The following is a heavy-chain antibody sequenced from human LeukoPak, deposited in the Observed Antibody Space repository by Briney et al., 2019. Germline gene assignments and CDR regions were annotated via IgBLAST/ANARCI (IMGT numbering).Heavy chain of an antibody. CDR2: ISYDGSNK. Sequence: PGRSLRLSCAASGFTFSSYGMHWVRQAPGKGLEWVAVISYDGSNKYYADSVKGRFTISRDNSKNTLYLQMNSLRAEDTAVYYCAKDRPQGGLGYWGQETLVTVSS. CDR3: AKDRPQGGLGY. V-gene: IGHV3-30*18. CDR1: GFTFSSYG. D-gene: IGHD7-27*01. J-gene: IGHJ4*02.